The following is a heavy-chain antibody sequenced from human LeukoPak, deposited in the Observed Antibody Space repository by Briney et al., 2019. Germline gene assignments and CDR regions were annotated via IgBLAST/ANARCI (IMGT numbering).Heavy chain of an antibody. V-gene: IGHV3-15*01. CDR1: GLIFHDAW. D-gene: IGHD7-27*01. J-gene: IGHJ4*02. Sequence: GGSLTLSCTASGLIFHDAWWVWVRRAPGKGLEWIARVKRETEGRSTDYAAPVRGRFVISRDDSKYMVQLQMSSLKIEDTGVYFCANEAWGKGDYWGQGTPVIIST. CDR3: ANEAWGKGDY. CDR2: VKRETEGRST.